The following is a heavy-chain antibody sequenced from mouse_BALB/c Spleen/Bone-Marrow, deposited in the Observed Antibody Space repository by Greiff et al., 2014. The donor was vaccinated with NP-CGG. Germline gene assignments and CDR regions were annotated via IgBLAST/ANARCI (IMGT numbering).Heavy chain of an antibody. Sequence: EVQVVESGGGLVKPGGSLKLSCAASGFNFSSYAMSWVRRSPEKRLEWVATISSGGSYTYYPGSVKGRFTIARDNAKNTLYLQMSSLRSEDTAMYYGARPSYYGHTMDYWGQGTSVTVSS. CDR2: ISSGGSYT. D-gene: IGHD2-10*01. J-gene: IGHJ4*01. CDR1: GFNFSSYA. V-gene: IGHV5-9-3*01. CDR3: ARPSYYGHTMDY.